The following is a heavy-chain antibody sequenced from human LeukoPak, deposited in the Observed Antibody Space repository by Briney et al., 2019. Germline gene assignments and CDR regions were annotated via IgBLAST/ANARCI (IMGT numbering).Heavy chain of an antibody. J-gene: IGHJ4*02. CDR3: ARGSSGGSYYFDY. V-gene: IGHV1-46*01. D-gene: IGHD2-15*01. CDR2: INPSGGST. Sequence: ASVTVSSKASGYTFTSYYMHWVRQAPGQGLDWMGIINPSGGSTSYAQKFQGRVTMTRDMSTSTVYIELSSLRSEDTAVYYCARGSSGGSYYFDYWGQGTLVTVSS. CDR1: GYTFTSYY.